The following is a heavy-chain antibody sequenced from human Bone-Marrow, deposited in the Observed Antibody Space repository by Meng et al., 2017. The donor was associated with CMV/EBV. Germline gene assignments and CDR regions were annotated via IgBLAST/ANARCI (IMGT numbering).Heavy chain of an antibody. J-gene: IGHJ3*01. CDR3: VREMWSNDV. CDR2: INGDGSIR. V-gene: IGHV3-74*03. D-gene: IGHD3-3*01. Sequence: GESLKIACVPPGFSFRNNWMHRVRQAPGKGPVWVSRINGDGSIREYADPVKGRLTISRDNAKDTLYLQMNSLRVEDTAVYYCVREMWSNDVCGRGTMVTVSS. CDR1: GFSFRNNW.